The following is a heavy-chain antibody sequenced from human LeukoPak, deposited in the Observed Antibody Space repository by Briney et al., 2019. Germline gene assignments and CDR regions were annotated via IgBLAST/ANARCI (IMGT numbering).Heavy chain of an antibody. CDR2: VSYDGSYK. CDR1: GFTFSNFA. CDR3: ARDRGKRVETPMFGFP. D-gene: IGHD5-18*01. Sequence: GGSLRLSCAATGFTFSNFAMHWVRQAPGKGLEWVAVVSYDGSYKYYADSVKGRFTISRDNAKDSLYLQMNSLRAEDTAVYYCARDRGKRVETPMFGFPWGQGTLVTVSS. V-gene: IGHV3-30*04. J-gene: IGHJ5*02.